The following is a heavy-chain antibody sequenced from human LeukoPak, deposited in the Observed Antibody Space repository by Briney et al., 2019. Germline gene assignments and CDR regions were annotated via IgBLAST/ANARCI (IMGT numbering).Heavy chain of an antibody. J-gene: IGHJ6*02. CDR2: IIPIFGTA. D-gene: IGHD3-10*01. CDR3: AREGVGSGVYYYYYGMDV. Sequence: SVEVSCKASGGTFSSYAISWVRQAPGQGLEWMGGIIPIFGTANYAQKFQGRVTITADESTSTAYMELSSLRSEDTAVYYCAREGVGSGVYYYYYGMDVWGQGTTVTVSS. CDR1: GGTFSSYA. V-gene: IGHV1-69*13.